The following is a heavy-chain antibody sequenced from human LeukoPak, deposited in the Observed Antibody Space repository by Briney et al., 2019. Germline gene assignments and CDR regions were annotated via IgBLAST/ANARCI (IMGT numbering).Heavy chain of an antibody. CDR3: AREPVTMRPAGFDY. D-gene: IGHD3-22*01. J-gene: IGHJ4*02. Sequence: SETLSLTCTVSGGSISSYYWSWIRQPPGKGLEWIGYIYYSGSTNYNPSLKSRVTISVDTSKNQFSLKLSSVTAADTAVYYCAREPVTMRPAGFDYWGQGTLVTVSS. CDR2: IYYSGST. V-gene: IGHV4-59*01. CDR1: GGSISSYY.